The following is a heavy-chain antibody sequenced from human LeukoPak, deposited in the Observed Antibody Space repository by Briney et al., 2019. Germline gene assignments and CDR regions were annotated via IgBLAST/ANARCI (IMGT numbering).Heavy chain of an antibody. CDR2: IYYSGST. Sequence: SSETLSLTCTVSGGSISNYYWSWIRQPPGKGLEWIGYIYYSGSTNYNPSLKSRVTISVDTSKNQFSLKLSSVTAADTAVYYCARWTNDYYGSGSYYLNWFDPWGQGTLVTVSS. J-gene: IGHJ5*02. D-gene: IGHD3-10*01. CDR1: GGSISNYY. CDR3: ARWTNDYYGSGSYYLNWFDP. V-gene: IGHV4-59*01.